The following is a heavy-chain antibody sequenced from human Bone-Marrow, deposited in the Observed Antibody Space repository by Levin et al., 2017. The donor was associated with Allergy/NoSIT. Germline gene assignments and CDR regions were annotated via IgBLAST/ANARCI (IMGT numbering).Heavy chain of an antibody. CDR1: GFTFSTYA. Sequence: GGSLRLSCAASGFTFSTYAMTWVRQAPGKGLEWICSISGSGSITYYGDSVKGRVTISRDNSRDTLYLQMSSPRAEDTAVYFCAKDRDSSSARAYGLDVWGQGTTVTVSS. CDR2: ISGSGSIT. J-gene: IGHJ6*02. CDR3: AKDRDSSSARAYGLDV. V-gene: IGHV3-23*02. D-gene: IGHD3-22*01.